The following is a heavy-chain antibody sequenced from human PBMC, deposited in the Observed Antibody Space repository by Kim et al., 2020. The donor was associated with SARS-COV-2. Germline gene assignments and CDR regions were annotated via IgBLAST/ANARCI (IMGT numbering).Heavy chain of an antibody. CDR2: ISAYNGNT. CDR3: ARALDCSSTSCYDGDYYYGMDV. D-gene: IGHD2-2*01. Sequence: ASVKVSCKASGYTFTSYGISWVRQAPGQGLEWMGWISAYNGNTNYAQKLQGRVTMTTDTSTSTAYMELRSLRSDDTAGYYCARALDCSSTSCYDGDYYYGMDVWGQGTTVTVSS. J-gene: IGHJ6*02. V-gene: IGHV1-18*01. CDR1: GYTFTSYG.